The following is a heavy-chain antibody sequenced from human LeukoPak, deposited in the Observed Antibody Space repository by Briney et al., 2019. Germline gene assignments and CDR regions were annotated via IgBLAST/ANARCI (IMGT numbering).Heavy chain of an antibody. D-gene: IGHD3-22*01. CDR2: IYSPGTN. CDR3: AREIGTSYDSSRDAFDI. J-gene: IGHJ3*02. CDR1: AGSINSGDYY. Sequence: SETLSLTCTVSAGSINSGDYYWSWIRQPAGKGLEWIGRIYSPGTNYNYNPSLKSRVTISIDTSKNQFSLKLTSVTAADTAVYYCAREIGTSYDSSRDAFDIWGQGTMVTVSS. V-gene: IGHV4-61*02.